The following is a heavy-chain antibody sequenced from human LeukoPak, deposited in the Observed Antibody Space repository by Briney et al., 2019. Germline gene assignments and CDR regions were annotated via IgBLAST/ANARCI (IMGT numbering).Heavy chain of an antibody. CDR1: GFTFSSYG. D-gene: IGHD4-17*01. CDR2: ISSSSTI. J-gene: IGHJ4*02. CDR3: ARGIYYGGNSEGDY. V-gene: IGHV3-48*02. Sequence: GGSLRLSCAASGFTFSSYGMHWVRQAPGKGLEWVSYISSSSTIYYADSVKGRFTISRDNAKNSLYLQMNSLRDEDTAVYYCARGIYYGGNSEGDYWGQGTLVTVSS.